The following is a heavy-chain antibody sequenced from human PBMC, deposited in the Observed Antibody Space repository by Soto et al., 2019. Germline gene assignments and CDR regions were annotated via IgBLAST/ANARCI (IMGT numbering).Heavy chain of an antibody. Sequence: QVQLVQSGAEVREPGSSVKVSCKASGGPFSTYTIYWARQAPGQGLEWMGRIIPLFGTAKYAPNFQDRVTITSEESTSTADMELSSLRSEDTAVYYCSRRLDDRAEDGFDGLGEGTAVTVSA. CDR3: SRRLDDRAEDGFDG. CDR2: IIPLFGTA. D-gene: IGHD3-16*01. V-gene: IGHV1-69*18. CDR1: GGPFSTYT. J-gene: IGHJ3*01.